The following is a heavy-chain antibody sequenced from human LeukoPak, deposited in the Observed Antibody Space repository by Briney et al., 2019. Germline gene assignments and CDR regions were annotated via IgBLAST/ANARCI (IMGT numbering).Heavy chain of an antibody. CDR3: TTAIFGVVIDY. V-gene: IGHV3-15*01. J-gene: IGHJ4*02. CDR2: VKGKIDGGTT. CDR1: GFSFNGAW. Sequence: GGSLRLSCATSGFSFNGAWMSWVRQAPGKGLEWVGRVKGKIDGGTTDYAAPVKGRFIISRDDSKNTLYLQMNSLKTEDTAVYYCTTAIFGVVIDYWGQGTLVTVSS. D-gene: IGHD3-3*01.